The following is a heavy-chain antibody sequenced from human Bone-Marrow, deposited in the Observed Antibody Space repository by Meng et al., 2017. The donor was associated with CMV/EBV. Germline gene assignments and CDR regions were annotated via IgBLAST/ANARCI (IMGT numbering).Heavy chain of an antibody. J-gene: IGHJ3*02. CDR2: IYYSGST. Sequence: GSLRLSCTVSGGSISSSSYYWGWIRQPPGKGLEWIGSIYYSGSTYYNPSLKSRVTISVDTSKNQFSLKLSSVTAADTAVYYCARGGLYGNDAFDIWGQGTMVTVSS. CDR3: ARGGLYGNDAFDI. CDR1: GGSISSSSYY. V-gene: IGHV4-39*07. D-gene: IGHD2/OR15-2a*01.